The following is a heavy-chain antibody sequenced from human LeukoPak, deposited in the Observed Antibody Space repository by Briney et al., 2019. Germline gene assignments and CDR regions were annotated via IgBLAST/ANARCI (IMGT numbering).Heavy chain of an antibody. J-gene: IGHJ4*02. CDR2: ISGSGGST. V-gene: IGHV3-23*01. D-gene: IGHD2-2*01. CDR1: GFTFSSYA. CDR3: ATHARYCSSTSCYHFDY. Sequence: PGGSLSLSCAASGFTFSSYAMSWVRQAPGKGLEWVSAISGSGGSTYYADSVKGRFTISRDNSKNTLYLQMNSLRAEDTAVYYCATHARYCSSTSCYHFDYWGQGTLVTVSS.